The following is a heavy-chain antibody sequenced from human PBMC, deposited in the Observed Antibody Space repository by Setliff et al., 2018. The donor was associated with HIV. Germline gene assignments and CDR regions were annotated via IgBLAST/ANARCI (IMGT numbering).Heavy chain of an antibody. Sequence: PSETLSLTCTVSGGSRSSYYWSWFRQSPGKGLEWIGYVYDSGSTNYNPSLKSRVTILIDTSMSQLSLRLSSVTAADTAVYYCARHATRISMIVVVPDAFDIVGQGTMVTVS. J-gene: IGHJ3*02. CDR1: GGSRSSYY. V-gene: IGHV4-59*08. CDR3: ARHATRISMIVVVPDAFDI. D-gene: IGHD3-22*01. CDR2: VYDSGST.